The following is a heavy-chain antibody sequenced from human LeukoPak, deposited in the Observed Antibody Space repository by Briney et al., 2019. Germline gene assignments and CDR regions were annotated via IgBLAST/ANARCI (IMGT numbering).Heavy chain of an antibody. Sequence: PGGSLRLSCSASGITFSRSAMHWVRQAPGKGLEWVAIISYDGTNKYYLDSVKGRFTNSRDNSKNTLYLQMDSLRAEDTAVYYCTRGTVPGLATTYGTYFDSWGQGTLVTVSS. D-gene: IGHD5-12*01. CDR2: ISYDGTNK. CDR3: TRGTVPGLATTYGTYFDS. V-gene: IGHV3-30*04. CDR1: GITFSRSA. J-gene: IGHJ4*02.